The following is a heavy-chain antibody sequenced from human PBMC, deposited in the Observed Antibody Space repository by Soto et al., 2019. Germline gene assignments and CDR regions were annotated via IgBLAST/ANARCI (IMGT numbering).Heavy chain of an antibody. J-gene: IGHJ6*02. CDR1: GGSISGFF. CDR3: ARGGSTHYYYGLDV. CDR2: VSASGST. V-gene: IGHV4-59*10. Sequence: SETLSLTCAVSGGSISGFFWTWVRQPPGMPLEGLGHVSASGSTVYNPSLQSRLTLSLDVSKNRFSLELTSVTAADTATYFCARGGSTHYYYGLDVWGQGTTVTVSS. D-gene: IGHD1-1*01.